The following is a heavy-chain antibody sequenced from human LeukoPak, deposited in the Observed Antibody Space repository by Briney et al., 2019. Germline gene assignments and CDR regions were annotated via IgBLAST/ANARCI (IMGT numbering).Heavy chain of an antibody. CDR1: GFTFSSYA. CDR2: ISGSGGST. V-gene: IGHV3-23*01. J-gene: IGHJ4*02. Sequence: GGSLRLSCAASGFTFSSYAMSWVRQAPGKGVEWVSAISGSGGSTYYADSVKGRFTISRDNSKNTLYLQMNSLRAKDTAVYYCATLGIVAGLGYDYWGQGTLVTVPS. CDR3: ATLGIVAGLGYDY. D-gene: IGHD6-19*01.